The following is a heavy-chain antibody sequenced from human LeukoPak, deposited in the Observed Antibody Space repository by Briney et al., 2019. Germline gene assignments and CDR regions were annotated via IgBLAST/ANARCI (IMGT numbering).Heavy chain of an antibody. CDR3: ARGMGFPPSWGPRIAAAGTTYYFDY. D-gene: IGHD6-13*01. J-gene: IGHJ4*02. CDR2: ISAYNGNT. Sequence: GASVKVSCKASGYTFTSYGISWVRQAPGQGLEWMGWISAYNGNTNYAQKLQGRVTMTTDTSTSTAYMELRSLRSDDTAVYYCARGMGFPPSWGPRIAAAGTTYYFDYWGQGTLVTVSS. V-gene: IGHV1-18*01. CDR1: GYTFTSYG.